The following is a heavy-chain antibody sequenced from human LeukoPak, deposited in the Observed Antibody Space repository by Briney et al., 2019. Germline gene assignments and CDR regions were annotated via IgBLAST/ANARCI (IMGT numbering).Heavy chain of an antibody. CDR1: GFAFSDNG. Sequence: GGSLRLSCAASGFAFSDNGIHWVRQAPGKGLEWVTYIRKDGSDEWYADSVKGRFTISRDNSKNKVSLQMNSLRPEDTALYYCAKDDQWSLDYWGQGALVIVSS. D-gene: IGHD2-15*01. J-gene: IGHJ4*02. CDR2: IRKDGSDE. V-gene: IGHV3-30*02. CDR3: AKDDQWSLDY.